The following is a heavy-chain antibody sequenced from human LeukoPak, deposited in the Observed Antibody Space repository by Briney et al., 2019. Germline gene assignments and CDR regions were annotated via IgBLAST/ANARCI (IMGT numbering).Heavy chain of an antibody. CDR3: ARGQYSGSCFDN. D-gene: IGHD1-26*01. Sequence: SETLSLTCTVSGGSISTYFWSWIRQPPGKGLEWIGYVYYSGSTNYNPSLKSRVTILVDTSKNQFSLKVSSVTAADTAVYYCARGQYSGSCFDNWGQGSLVTVSS. J-gene: IGHJ4*02. CDR2: VYYSGST. V-gene: IGHV4-59*01. CDR1: GGSISTYF.